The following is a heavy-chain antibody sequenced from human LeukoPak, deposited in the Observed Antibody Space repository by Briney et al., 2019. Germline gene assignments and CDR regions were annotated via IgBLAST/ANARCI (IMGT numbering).Heavy chain of an antibody. CDR2: IYPGDSDT. D-gene: IGHD3-10*01. J-gene: IGHJ3*02. Sequence: GESLKISCKGSGYSFTSYWIGWVRQMPGKGLEWMGIIYPGDSDTRYSPSFQGQVTISADRSISTAYLQWSSLKASDTAMYYCARGFGESLVPDAFDIWGQGTMVTVSS. V-gene: IGHV5-51*01. CDR1: GYSFTSYW. CDR3: ARGFGESLVPDAFDI.